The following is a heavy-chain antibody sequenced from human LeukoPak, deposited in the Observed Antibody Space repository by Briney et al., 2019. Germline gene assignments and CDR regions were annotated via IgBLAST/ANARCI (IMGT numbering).Heavy chain of an antibody. CDR3: ARDNTDSVRGVIISGSMDV. CDR1: GFTFSSYS. D-gene: IGHD3-10*01. Sequence: GGSLRLSCAASGFTFSSYSMNWVRQAPGKGLEWVSSISSSSSYIYYADSVKGRFTISRDNAKNSLYLQMNSLRAEDTAVYYCARDNTDSVRGVIISGSMDVWGQGTTVTVSS. CDR2: ISSSSSYI. J-gene: IGHJ6*02. V-gene: IGHV3-21*01.